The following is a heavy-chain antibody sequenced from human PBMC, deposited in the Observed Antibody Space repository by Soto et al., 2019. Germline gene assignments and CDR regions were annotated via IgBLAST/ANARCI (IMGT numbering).Heavy chain of an antibody. CDR2: ISNDGSKK. J-gene: IGHJ6*02. D-gene: IGHD4-17*01. Sequence: QVQLVESGGGVVQPGRSLRLSCAASGFSFSSYGLYWVRQAPGKGLEWVAVISNDGSKKYYADSVKGRFTISRDISKKTLYLQMNSRRDEDTALYYCAKDLATMTTRVRYYYYGMDVWGQGTTVTVSS. CDR3: AKDLATMTTRVRYYYYGMDV. CDR1: GFSFSSYG. V-gene: IGHV3-30*18.